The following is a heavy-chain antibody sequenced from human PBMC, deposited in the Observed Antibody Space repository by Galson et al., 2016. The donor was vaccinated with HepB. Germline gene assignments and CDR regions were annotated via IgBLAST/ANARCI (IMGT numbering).Heavy chain of an antibody. CDR2: ISYDGSYK. J-gene: IGHJ4*02. CDR3: AKDLADYYDSTGYYTGLDY. CDR1: GFAFSSYG. V-gene: IGHV3-30*18. Sequence: SLRLSCAASGFAFSSYGMHWVRQAPGKGLEWVAVISYDGSYKYYADSMKGRFTISRDNSKNTLYLQMNSLRAEDTAVYYCAKDLADYYDSTGYYTGLDYWGQGTLVTVSS. D-gene: IGHD3-22*01.